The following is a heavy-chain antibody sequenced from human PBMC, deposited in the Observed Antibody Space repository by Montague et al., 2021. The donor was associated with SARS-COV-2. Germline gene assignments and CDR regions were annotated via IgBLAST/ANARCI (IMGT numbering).Heavy chain of an antibody. Sequence: SLRLSCAASGFTFSSYSMNWARQAPGKGLEWVSSISSSSSYIYYADSVKGRFTISRDNAKNSLYLQMNSLRAEDTAVYYCARGGLRYCSGGSCRTKDGMDVWGQGTTVTVSS. CDR3: ARGGLRYCSGGSCRTKDGMDV. J-gene: IGHJ6*02. CDR1: GFTFSSYS. CDR2: ISSSSSYI. D-gene: IGHD2-15*01. V-gene: IGHV3-21*01.